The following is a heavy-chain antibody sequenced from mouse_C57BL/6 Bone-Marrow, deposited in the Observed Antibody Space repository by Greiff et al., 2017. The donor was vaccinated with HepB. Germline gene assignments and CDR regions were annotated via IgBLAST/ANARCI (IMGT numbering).Heavy chain of an antibody. D-gene: IGHD1-1*01. CDR3: ARHEGYSSSWYFDV. V-gene: IGHV2-6-1*01. J-gene: IGHJ1*03. Sequence: VKLVESGPGLVAPSQSLSITCTVSGFSLTSYGVHWVRQPPGKGLEWLVVIWSDGSTTYTSALKSRLSISKDNSKSQVFLKMNSLQTDDTAMYYCARHEGYSSSWYFDVWGTGTTVTVSS. CDR1: GFSLTSYG. CDR2: IWSDGST.